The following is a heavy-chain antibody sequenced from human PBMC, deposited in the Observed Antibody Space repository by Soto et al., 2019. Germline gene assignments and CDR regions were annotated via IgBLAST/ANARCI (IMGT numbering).Heavy chain of an antibody. J-gene: IGHJ6*02. D-gene: IGHD5-18*01. CDR2: ISSSSSYI. V-gene: IGHV3-21*01. CDR1: GFTFSSYS. CDR3: ARDQYSYGYYYYGMDV. Sequence: GGSLRLSFAASGFTFSSYSMNWVRQAPGKGLEWVSSISSSSSYIYYADSVKGRFTISRDNAKNSLYLQMNSLRAEDTAVYYCARDQYSYGYYYYGMDVWGQGTTVTVSS.